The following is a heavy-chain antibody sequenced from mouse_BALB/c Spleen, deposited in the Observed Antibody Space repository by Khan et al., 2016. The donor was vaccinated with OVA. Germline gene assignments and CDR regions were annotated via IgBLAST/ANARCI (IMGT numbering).Heavy chain of an antibody. D-gene: IGHD2-1*01. V-gene: IGHV3-1*02. J-gene: IGHJ4*01. CDR3: ARDCNYMDY. Sequence: EVQLQESGPDLVKPSQSLSLTCTVTGYSITSGYSWHWIRQFPGNKLEWLGYIYYSGIINFNPSLKSRISITRDPSKNKFFLQLNSVTAEDTATYYCARDCNYMDYWGQGTSVTVSS. CDR2: IYYSGII. CDR1: GYSITSGYS.